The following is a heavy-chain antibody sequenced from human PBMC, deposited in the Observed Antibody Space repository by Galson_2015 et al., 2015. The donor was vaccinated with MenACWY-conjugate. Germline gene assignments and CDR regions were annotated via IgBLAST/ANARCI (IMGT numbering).Heavy chain of an antibody. CDR3: AKDKNHGDYGDFDY. D-gene: IGHD4-17*01. CDR1: GFTFSSFA. V-gene: IGHV3-23*01. CDR2: ISGGGDRT. Sequence: SLRLSCAASGFTFSSFAMNWVRQAPGQGLEWVSGISGGGDRTYYAGPLKGRVTISRDKAKNTLYLEMNSLRAEDTALYFCAKDKNHGDYGDFDYWGQGTLVSVSS. J-gene: IGHJ4*02.